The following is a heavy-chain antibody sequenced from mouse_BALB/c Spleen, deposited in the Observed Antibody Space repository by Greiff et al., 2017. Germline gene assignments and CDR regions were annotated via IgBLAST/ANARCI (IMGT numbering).Heavy chain of an antibody. Sequence: LVESGAELVRPGVSVKISCKGSGYTFTDYAMHWVKQSHAKSLEWIGVISTYYGDASYNQKFKGKATMTVDKSSSTAYMELARLTSEDSAIYYCARLDGFAMDYWGQGTSVTVSS. V-gene: IGHV1S137*01. CDR1: GYTFTDYA. D-gene: IGHD1-1*01. CDR2: ISTYYGDA. J-gene: IGHJ4*01. CDR3: ARLDGFAMDY.